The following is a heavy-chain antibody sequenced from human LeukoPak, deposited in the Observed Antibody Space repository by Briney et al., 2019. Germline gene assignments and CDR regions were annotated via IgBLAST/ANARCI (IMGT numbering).Heavy chain of an antibody. CDR3: TTIPATVPN. Sequence: PGESLRLSCAASGFTFTDACMTWVRQAPGKGLEGVARIKLKTDGGTTDYTAPVKGRFTISRDDSKNTLYLQMNSLKTEDTAVYYCTTIPATVPNWGQGTLVTVSS. V-gene: IGHV3-15*01. D-gene: IGHD4-17*01. J-gene: IGHJ4*02. CDR1: GFTFTDAC. CDR2: IKLKTDGGTT.